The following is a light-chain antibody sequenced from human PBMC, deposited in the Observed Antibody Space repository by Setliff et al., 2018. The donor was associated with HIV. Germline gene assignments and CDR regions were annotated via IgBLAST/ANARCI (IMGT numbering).Light chain of an antibody. J-gene: IGLJ1*01. CDR2: RNN. CDR3: ATWDDNLSGFV. V-gene: IGLV1-47*01. Sequence: QSALAQPPSASGAPGQRVTISCSGSTSNIGSHSVHWYQQVPGTAPKLLIFRNNQRPSVVPDRFAGSRSGTSASLDITGLRSEDEADYFCATWDDNLSGFVFGLGTKVTVL. CDR1: TSNIGSHS.